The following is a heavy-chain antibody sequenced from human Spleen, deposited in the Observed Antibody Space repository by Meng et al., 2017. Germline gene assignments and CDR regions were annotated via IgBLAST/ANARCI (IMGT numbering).Heavy chain of an antibody. Sequence: EVQLLESGGGLVQPGGSLRLSCAASGFTFAGHAMSWVRLAPGKGLELVSTLTSSGGSKFQPESGKGRFTISRDKPKNTFYLQMNSLRAEDTAVYYCAKDRDDSTFFDYWGQGTLVTVSS. D-gene: IGHD2-15*01. CDR2: LTSSGGSK. J-gene: IGHJ4*02. CDR1: GFTFAGHA. CDR3: AKDRDDSTFFDY. V-gene: IGHV3-23*01.